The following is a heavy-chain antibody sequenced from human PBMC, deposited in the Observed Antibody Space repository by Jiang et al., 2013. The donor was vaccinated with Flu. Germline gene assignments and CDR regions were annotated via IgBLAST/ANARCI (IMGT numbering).Heavy chain of an antibody. CDR1: GGSISSSSYY. CDR3: ARHPDRHGRYGMDV. J-gene: IGHJ6*02. CDR2: IYYSGST. D-gene: IGHD1-14*01. Sequence: SGLVKPSETLSLTCTVSGGSISSSSYYWGWIRQPPGKGLEWIGSIYYSGSTYYNPSLKSRVTISVDTSKNQFSLKLSSVTAADTAVYYCARHPDRHGRYGMDVWGQGTTVTVSS. V-gene: IGHV4-39*01.